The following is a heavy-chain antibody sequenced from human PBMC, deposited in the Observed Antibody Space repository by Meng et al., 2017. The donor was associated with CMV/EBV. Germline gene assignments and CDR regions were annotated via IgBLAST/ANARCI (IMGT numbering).Heavy chain of an antibody. V-gene: IGHV2-5*02. CDR3: AHRGRIAAAGTDWFDP. CDR2: IYWDDDK. J-gene: IGHJ5*02. Sequence: IPLEDFGPSLVTPTQNPAPTCPLFGFSLKMSGVGVGWIRQPPGQALEWLALIYWDDDKRYSPSLKSRLTITKDTSKNQVVLTMTNMDPVDTATYYCAHRGRIAAAGTDWFDPWGQGTLVTVSS. CDR1: GFSLKMSGVG. D-gene: IGHD6-13*01.